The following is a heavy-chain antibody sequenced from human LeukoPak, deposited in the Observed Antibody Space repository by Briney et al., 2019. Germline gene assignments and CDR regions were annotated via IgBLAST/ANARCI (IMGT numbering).Heavy chain of an antibody. CDR2: ISPYNADT. J-gene: IGHJ5*02. CDR3: ARVTTVTRSPWSWGPKKIGQEVNWFDP. Sequence: GASVKVSCKASGYTFSDYSITWVRQAPGQGLEWMGWISPYNADTNYAQNFQGRVTMTTDRSTRTAYMELRNPRSDDTAVYYCARVTTVTRSPWSWGPKKIGQEVNWFDPWGQGTLITVS. D-gene: IGHD4-17*01. CDR1: GYTFSDYS. V-gene: IGHV1-18*01.